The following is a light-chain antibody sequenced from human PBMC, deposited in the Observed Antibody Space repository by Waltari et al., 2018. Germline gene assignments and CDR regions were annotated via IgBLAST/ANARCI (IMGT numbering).Light chain of an antibody. CDR3: GSFTSSHTYV. J-gene: IGLJ1*01. Sequence: QSALTQPPSASGSPGQSVTISCTGTSSDVGAYNSVSWYRHHPGKAPNRLIYEVTKRPSGFPYRFSGSKHGNTASLTVSGLQTEDEAHYYCGSFTSSHTYVFGSGTKVTVL. CDR2: EVT. V-gene: IGLV2-8*01. CDR1: SSDVGAYNS.